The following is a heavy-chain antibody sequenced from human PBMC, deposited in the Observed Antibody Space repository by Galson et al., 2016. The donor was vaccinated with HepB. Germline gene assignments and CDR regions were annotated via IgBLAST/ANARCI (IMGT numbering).Heavy chain of an antibody. J-gene: IGHJ4*02. CDR1: GFTLSNYR. V-gene: IGHV3-21*01. Sequence: SLRLSCAVSGFTLSNYRIDWVRQAPGKGLEWVSCISSSSVYIWYADSVRGRFTNSRDNAKNSLYLQMDSLTAEDMAVYYCARADGFNTPFFDSWGQGTLVTVSS. CDR2: ISSSSVYI. D-gene: IGHD5-24*01. CDR3: ARADGFNTPFFDS.